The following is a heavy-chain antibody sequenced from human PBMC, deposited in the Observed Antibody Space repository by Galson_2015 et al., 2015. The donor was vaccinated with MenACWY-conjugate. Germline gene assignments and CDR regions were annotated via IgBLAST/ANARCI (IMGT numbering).Heavy chain of an antibody. Sequence: SVKVFCKASGYAFTSYDINWVRRATGQGLEWMGWMNPNSGNTGYAQKFQGRVTMTRNTSISTAYMELSSLRSEDTAVYYCARGGDYDILTGRYYYYMDVWGKGTTVTVSS. CDR2: MNPNSGNT. CDR3: ARGGDYDILTGRYYYYMDV. CDR1: GYAFTSYD. J-gene: IGHJ6*03. D-gene: IGHD3-9*01. V-gene: IGHV1-8*01.